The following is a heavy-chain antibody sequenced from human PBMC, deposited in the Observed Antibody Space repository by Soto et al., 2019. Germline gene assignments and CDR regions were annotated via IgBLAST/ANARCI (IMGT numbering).Heavy chain of an antibody. CDR2: ISDYGRI. J-gene: IGHJ2*01. CDR3: ARDLDSDCTNGVCPRGWYFDL. D-gene: IGHD2-8*01. Sequence: GGSLRLSCAASGFTFGNYWMHWVRQAPGKGLVWVSRISDYGRINYADSVKDRFTISRDNAKNSLYLQMNSLRAEDTAVYYCARDLDSDCTNGVCPRGWYFDLWGRGTLVTVSS. V-gene: IGHV3-74*01. CDR1: GFTFGNYW.